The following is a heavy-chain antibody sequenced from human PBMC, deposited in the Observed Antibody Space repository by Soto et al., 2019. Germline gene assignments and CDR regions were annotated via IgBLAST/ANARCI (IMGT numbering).Heavy chain of an antibody. D-gene: IGHD1-1*01. CDR2: LYDVDGT. CDR1: GLTVSGKKY. J-gene: IGHJ3*01. Sequence: DVQLVESGGGLIQPGGSLRLSCAAFGLTVSGKKYVAWVRQAPGKGLEWISALYDVDGTYYADSVKGRFTTSSDSSKTTVYLQMNGLRPDDTAVYYCASWHEREHAYDVWGRGTTVTVSS. CDR3: ASWHEREHAYDV. V-gene: IGHV3-53*01.